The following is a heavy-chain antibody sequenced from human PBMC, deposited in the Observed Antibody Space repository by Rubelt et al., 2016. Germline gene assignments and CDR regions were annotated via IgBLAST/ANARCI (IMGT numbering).Heavy chain of an antibody. CDR1: GFTFSSYG. V-gene: IGHV3-30*02. Sequence: QVQPVESGGGVVQPGGSLRLSCAASGFTFSSYGMHWVRQAPGKGLEWVAFIRYDGSNKHYADSVKGRFTISRDNAKNSLYLQMDSLRDEDTAVYYCARGGNSGYCSSTTCLYYFDYWGQGTLVTVSS. J-gene: IGHJ4*02. CDR3: ARGGNSGYCSSTTCLYYFDY. D-gene: IGHD2-2*01. CDR2: IRYDGSNK.